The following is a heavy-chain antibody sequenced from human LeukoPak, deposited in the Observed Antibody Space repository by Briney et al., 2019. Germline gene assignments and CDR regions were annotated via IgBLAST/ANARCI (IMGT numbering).Heavy chain of an antibody. CDR3: ARADWNYDYYYYMDV. D-gene: IGHD1-1*01. CDR1: GFTFSSYW. Sequence: GGSLRLSCAASGFTFSSYWMHWVRHAPGKGLVWVSRINTDGSSTSYADSVKGRFTISRDNAKNTLYLQMNSLRAEDTAVYYCARADWNYDYYYYMDVWGKGTTVTVSS. CDR2: INTDGSST. V-gene: IGHV3-74*01. J-gene: IGHJ6*03.